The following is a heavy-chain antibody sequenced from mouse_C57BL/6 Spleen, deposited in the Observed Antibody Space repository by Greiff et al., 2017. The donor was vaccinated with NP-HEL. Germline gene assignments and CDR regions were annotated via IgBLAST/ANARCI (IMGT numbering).Heavy chain of an antibody. CDR1: GFTFRDYG. CDR2: ISSGSSTD. Sequence: DVQLQESGGGLVKPGGSLKLSCAASGFTFRDYGMHWVRQAPEKGLEGVAYISSGSSTDYYAATVKGRFTISRDNAKHTLFLQMIRLRSEDTAMYYCVRLDWDDYAMDYWGQGTSVTVSS. D-gene: IGHD4-1*01. V-gene: IGHV5-17*01. CDR3: VRLDWDDYAMDY. J-gene: IGHJ4*01.